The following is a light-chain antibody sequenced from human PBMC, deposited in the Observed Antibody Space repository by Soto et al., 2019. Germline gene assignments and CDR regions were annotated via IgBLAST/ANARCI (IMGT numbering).Light chain of an antibody. V-gene: IGKV3-20*01. CDR3: QRYASSPWT. Sequence: TQSPGALSLSQGERATLSCRASQSVSSSYLAWYQQKPGQAPRLLIYGASSRATGIPDRFSGSGSGTDFTLTISRLEPEDFVVYYCQRYASSPWTLAQGT. J-gene: IGKJ1*01. CDR2: GAS. CDR1: QSVSSSY.